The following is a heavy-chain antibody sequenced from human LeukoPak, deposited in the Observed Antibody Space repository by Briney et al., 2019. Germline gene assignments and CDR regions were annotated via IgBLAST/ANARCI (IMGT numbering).Heavy chain of an antibody. Sequence: SETLSLTCTVSGGSISPYFWSWIRQPAGKGLEWIGRITSAGDTVYNPSLRGRVTMSLDTSKNQFSLILNSVTASDTALYYCAREDLKLPHNWFDPWGQGTLVTVSS. CDR2: ITSAGDT. J-gene: IGHJ5*02. CDR1: GGSISPYF. V-gene: IGHV4-4*07. CDR3: AREDLKLPHNWFDP.